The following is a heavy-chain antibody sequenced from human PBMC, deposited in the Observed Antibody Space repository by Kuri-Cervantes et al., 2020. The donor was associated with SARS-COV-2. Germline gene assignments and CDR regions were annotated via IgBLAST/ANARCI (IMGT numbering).Heavy chain of an antibody. CDR1: GYSFTSYW. CDR2: IDPSDSYT. CDR3: ARMGVPAAIQVYYYYGMDV. Sequence: KVSCKGPGYSFTSYWISWVRQMPGKGLEWMGRIDPSDSYTNYSPSFQGHVTISADKSISTAYLQWSSLKASDTAMYYCARMGVPAAIQVYYYYGMDVWGQGTTVTVSS. J-gene: IGHJ6*02. D-gene: IGHD2-2*02. V-gene: IGHV5-10-1*01.